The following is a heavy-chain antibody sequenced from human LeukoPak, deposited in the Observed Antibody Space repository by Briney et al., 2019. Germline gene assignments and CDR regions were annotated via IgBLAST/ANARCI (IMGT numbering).Heavy chain of an antibody. V-gene: IGHV3-30-3*01. CDR2: ISYDGSNK. Sequence: GGSLRLSCAASGFTFSSYAMHWVRQAPGKGLEWVAVISYDGSNKYYADSVKGRFTISRDNSKNTLFLQMNSLRAEDTAVYYCARATNTAYSYDSGGSSYWGQGTLVTVSS. D-gene: IGHD3-22*01. J-gene: IGHJ4*02. CDR1: GFTFSSYA. CDR3: ARATNTAYSYDSGGSSY.